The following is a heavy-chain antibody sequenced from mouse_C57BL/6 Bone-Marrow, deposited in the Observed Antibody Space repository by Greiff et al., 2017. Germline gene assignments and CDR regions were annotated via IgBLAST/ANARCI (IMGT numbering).Heavy chain of an antibody. D-gene: IGHD2-5*01. CDR1: GYTFTSYW. J-gene: IGHJ3*01. CDR2: INPSNGGT. CDR3: ARYPPHDSNYVGFAY. V-gene: IGHV1-53*01. Sequence: QVQLQQPGTELVKPGASVKLSCKASGYTFTSYWMHWVKQRPGQGLEWIGNINPSNGGTNYNEKFKSKATLTVDKSSSTAYMQLSSLTSEDSAVYYCARYPPHDSNYVGFAYWGQGTLVTVSA.